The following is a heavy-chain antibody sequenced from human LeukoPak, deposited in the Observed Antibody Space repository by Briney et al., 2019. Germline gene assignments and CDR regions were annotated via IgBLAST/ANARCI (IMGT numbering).Heavy chain of an antibody. Sequence: GGSLRLSCAASGFTVNGNYMSWVRQAPGKGLEWVSVIYSDGGTYYSDYVKGRFTISRDYSKNTLYLQMSSLRVEDTAVYYCARADYYVFDYWGQGTLVTVSS. CDR1: GFTVNGNY. CDR3: ARADYYVFDY. CDR2: IYSDGGT. D-gene: IGHD3-10*02. V-gene: IGHV3-53*01. J-gene: IGHJ4*02.